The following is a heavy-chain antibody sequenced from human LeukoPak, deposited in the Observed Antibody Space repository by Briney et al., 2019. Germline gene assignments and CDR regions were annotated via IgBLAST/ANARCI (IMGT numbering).Heavy chain of an antibody. D-gene: IGHD3-3*01. V-gene: IGHV3-23*01. Sequence: GGSLRLSCAASGFTFSGYAMSWVRQAPGKGLEWVSAISGSGGSTYYADSVKGRFTISRDNSKNTLYLQMNSLRAEDTAVYYCAKVDGKGGGYYDFWSGYYHFDYWGQGTLVTVSS. CDR1: GFTFSGYA. CDR3: AKVDGKGGGYYDFWSGYYHFDY. J-gene: IGHJ4*02. CDR2: ISGSGGST.